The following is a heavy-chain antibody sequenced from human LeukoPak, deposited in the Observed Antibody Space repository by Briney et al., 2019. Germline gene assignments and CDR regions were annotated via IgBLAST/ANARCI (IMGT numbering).Heavy chain of an antibody. CDR3: AKAAGFMVRGVISDY. V-gene: IGHV3-23*01. CDR2: ISGSSSST. CDR1: GFTFSNYG. D-gene: IGHD3-10*01. J-gene: IGHJ4*02. Sequence: GGSLRLSCAVSGFTFSNYGMSWVRQAPGMGLEWVSAISGSSSSTYYADSVKGRFTISRDNSKNTLYLQMNSLRAEDTAVYYCAKAAGFMVRGVISDYWGQGTLVTVSS.